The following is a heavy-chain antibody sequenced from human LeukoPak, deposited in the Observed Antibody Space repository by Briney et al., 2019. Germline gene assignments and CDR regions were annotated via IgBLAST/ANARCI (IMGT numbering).Heavy chain of an antibody. J-gene: IGHJ4*02. CDR3: ARAGYSYGNYYFDY. V-gene: IGHV1-69*04. Sequence: SVKVSCKASGYTFTSYGISWVRQAPGQGLEWMGRIIPILGIANYAQKFQGRVTITADKSTSTAYMELSSLRSEDTAVYYCARAGYSYGNYYFDYWGQGTLVTVSS. D-gene: IGHD5-18*01. CDR1: GYTFTSYG. CDR2: IIPILGIA.